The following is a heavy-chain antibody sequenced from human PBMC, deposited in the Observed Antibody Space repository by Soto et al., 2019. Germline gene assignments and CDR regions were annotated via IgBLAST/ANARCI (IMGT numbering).Heavy chain of an antibody. CDR2: IYYSGST. Sequence: PSETLSLTCTVSGGSISSGGYYWSWIRQHPGKGLEWIGYIYYSGSTHYNPSLKSRVTISVDTSKNQFSLKLSSVTAADTAVYYCAISYLEWDRVAFDIWGQGTMVT. CDR1: GGSISSGGYY. J-gene: IGHJ3*02. CDR3: AISYLEWDRVAFDI. D-gene: IGHD1-26*01. V-gene: IGHV4-31*03.